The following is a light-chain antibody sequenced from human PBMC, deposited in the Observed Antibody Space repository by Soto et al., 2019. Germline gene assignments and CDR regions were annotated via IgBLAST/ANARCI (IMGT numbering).Light chain of an antibody. CDR3: QQRSNWPLT. Sequence: EIVLTQSPATLSLSPGERATLSCRASQSVSRYLAWYQQKPGQAPRLLIYDASNRATGVPARFSGSGSGTDFTRIISSLAPEDFTVYYCQQRSNWPLTFGGGTKVEIK. CDR2: DAS. CDR1: QSVSRY. V-gene: IGKV3-11*01. J-gene: IGKJ4*01.